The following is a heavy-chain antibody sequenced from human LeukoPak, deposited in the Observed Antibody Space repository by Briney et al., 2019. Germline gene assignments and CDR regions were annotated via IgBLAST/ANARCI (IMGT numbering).Heavy chain of an antibody. V-gene: IGHV3-23*01. CDR1: GFTFSSYA. Sequence: PGGSLRLSCAASGFTFSSYAMSWVRQAPGKGLEWVSAISGSGGSTYYADSVKGRFTISRDNSKNTLYLQMNSLRAEDTAVYYCARVRSSSWETTYYYYYMDVWGKGTTVTVSS. CDR2: ISGSGGST. CDR3: ARVRSSSWETTYYYYYMDV. J-gene: IGHJ6*03. D-gene: IGHD6-13*01.